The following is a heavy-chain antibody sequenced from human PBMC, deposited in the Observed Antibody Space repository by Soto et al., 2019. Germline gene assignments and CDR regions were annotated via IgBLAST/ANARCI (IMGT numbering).Heavy chain of an antibody. CDR1: GFRFSSYA. CDR2: ISGRDGST. V-gene: IGHV3-23*01. Sequence: EVQLLESGGGLVHPGGSLRLSCVASGFRFSSYAMSWVRQAPGEGLEWVSVISGRDGSTYYADFVKGRFTISRDDSRNTWYLQMHSLRAEDTAVYYCARDRERDAWYEDYWGQGTLVTVSS. J-gene: IGHJ4*02. CDR3: ARDRERDAWYEDY. D-gene: IGHD6-13*01.